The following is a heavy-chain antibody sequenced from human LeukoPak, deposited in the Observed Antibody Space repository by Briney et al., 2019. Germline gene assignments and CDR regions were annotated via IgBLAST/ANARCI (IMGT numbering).Heavy chain of an antibody. Sequence: GESLKISCKGSGYSFTSYWISWVRRMPGKGLEWMGRIDPSDSYTNYSPSFQGHVTISADKSISTAYLQWSSLKASDTAMCYCARPYYYGSGSYYFDYWGQGTLVTVSS. CDR1: GYSFTSYW. CDR2: IDPSDSYT. CDR3: ARPYYYGSGSYYFDY. D-gene: IGHD3-10*01. J-gene: IGHJ4*02. V-gene: IGHV5-10-1*01.